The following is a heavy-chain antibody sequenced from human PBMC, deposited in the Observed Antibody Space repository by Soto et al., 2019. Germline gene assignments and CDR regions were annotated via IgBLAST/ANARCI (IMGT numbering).Heavy chain of an antibody. V-gene: IGHV1-69*13. CDR1: GGTFSSYA. D-gene: IGHD6-13*01. CDR2: IIPIFGTA. J-gene: IGHJ6*02. CDR3: ARDGIIAAAAYIMDV. Sequence: GXSVKVSCKASGGTFSSYAISWVRQAPGQGLEWMGGIIPIFGTANYAQKFQGRVTITADESTSTAYMELSSLRSEDTAVYYCARDGIIAAAAYIMDVWGQGTTVTVSS.